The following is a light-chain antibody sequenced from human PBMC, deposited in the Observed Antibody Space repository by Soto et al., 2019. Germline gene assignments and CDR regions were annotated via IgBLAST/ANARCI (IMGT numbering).Light chain of an antibody. V-gene: IGKV3-20*01. CDR1: QSVSSSY. J-gene: IGKJ3*01. Sequence: EIVLTQSPGTLSLSPGERATLSCRASQSVSSSYLAWYQQKPGQAPRLLIYGASSRATGIPDRFSGSGSGTDFTLTTSRLEPEDFAVYYCQQYGSSPLTFGPGTTVDI. CDR3: QQYGSSPLT. CDR2: GAS.